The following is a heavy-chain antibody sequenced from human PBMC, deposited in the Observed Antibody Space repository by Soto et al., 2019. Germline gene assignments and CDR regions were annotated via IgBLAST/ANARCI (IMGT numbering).Heavy chain of an antibody. V-gene: IGHV3-23*01. CDR1: GFTFSSYA. J-gene: IGHJ6*02. CDR2: ISGSGGST. CDR3: AKEGYSSSWYLVDYYGMDV. Sequence: EVQLLESGGGLVQPGGSLRLSCAASGFTFSSYAMSWVRQAPGKGLEWVSAISGSGGSTYYADSVKGRFAISRDNSKNTLYLQMNSLRAEDTAVYYCAKEGYSSSWYLVDYYGMDVWGQGTTVTVSS. D-gene: IGHD6-13*01.